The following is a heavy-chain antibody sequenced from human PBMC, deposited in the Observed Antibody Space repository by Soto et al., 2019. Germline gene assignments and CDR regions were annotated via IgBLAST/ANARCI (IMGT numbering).Heavy chain of an antibody. CDR2: ISGSGGVT. CDR3: ARVAAVGTKSGIDY. D-gene: IGHD6-13*01. Sequence: EVQVLESGGGLVLPGGSLRLTCVASGFTFSNYPMTWVRQAPGKGLEWVTVISGSGGVTYYADSVKGRFTISRDNSKDTMYLQMNSLRVEDTAVYYCARVAAVGTKSGIDYWGQGTLVTVSS. CDR1: GFTFSNYP. J-gene: IGHJ4*02. V-gene: IGHV3-23*01.